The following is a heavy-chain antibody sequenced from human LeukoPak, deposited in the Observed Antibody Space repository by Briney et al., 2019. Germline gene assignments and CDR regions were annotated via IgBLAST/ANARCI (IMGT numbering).Heavy chain of an antibody. D-gene: IGHD3-9*01. J-gene: IGHJ4*02. CDR2: VSPNSGAT. Sequence: ASVTVSCNSSVYNCVDYYMLWVRQASGQGLDWMGLVSPNSGATNYSQKFQGRVSITRDTSINTVYLELSGLRSDDTAVYYCAFGMTGTLLFEYWGQGTLVTVSS. V-gene: IGHV1-2*02. CDR1: VYNCVDYY. CDR3: AFGMTGTLLFEY.